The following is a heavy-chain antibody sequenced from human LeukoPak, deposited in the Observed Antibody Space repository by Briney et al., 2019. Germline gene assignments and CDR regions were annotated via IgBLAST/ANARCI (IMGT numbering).Heavy chain of an antibody. Sequence: PSETLSLTCTVSGGSISSSSYYWGWIRQPPGKGLEWIGSIYYSGSTYYNPSLKSRVTISVDTSKNQFSLKLSSVTAADTAVYYCARVEGDLDYWGQGTLVTVSS. CDR2: IYYSGST. J-gene: IGHJ4*02. CDR3: ARVEGDLDY. D-gene: IGHD3-16*01. CDR1: GGSISSSSYY. V-gene: IGHV4-39*07.